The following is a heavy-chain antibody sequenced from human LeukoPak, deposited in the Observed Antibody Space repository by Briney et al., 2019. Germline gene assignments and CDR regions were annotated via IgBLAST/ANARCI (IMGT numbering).Heavy chain of an antibody. CDR1: GYTFTGYY. Sequence: ASVKVSCKASGYTFTGYYMHWVRQAPGQGLEWMGWINPNSGGTNYAQKLQGRVTMTTDTSTSTAYMELRSLRSDDTAVYYCARVAIFGVVPDYWGQGTLVTVSS. V-gene: IGHV1-2*02. J-gene: IGHJ4*02. D-gene: IGHD3-3*01. CDR2: INPNSGGT. CDR3: ARVAIFGVVPDY.